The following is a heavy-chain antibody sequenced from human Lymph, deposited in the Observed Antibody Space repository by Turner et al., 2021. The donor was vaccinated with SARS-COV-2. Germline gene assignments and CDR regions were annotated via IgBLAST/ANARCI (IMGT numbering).Heavy chain of an antibody. V-gene: IGHV3-23*01. CDR3: AKGVRGAMIVVVIPYFDY. CDR2: ISGSGGDT. D-gene: IGHD3-22*01. Sequence: EVQLLESGGGLVQPGGSLRLSCAASGFTFSSYAMSWVRQAPGKGLEWCSAISGSGGDTYYADSVKGRFTISRDNSKNTLYLQMNSLRAEDTAVYYCAKGVRGAMIVVVIPYFDYWGQGTLVTVSS. CDR1: GFTFSSYA. J-gene: IGHJ4*02.